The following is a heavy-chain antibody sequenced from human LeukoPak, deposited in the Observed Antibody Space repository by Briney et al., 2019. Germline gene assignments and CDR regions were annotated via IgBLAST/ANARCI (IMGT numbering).Heavy chain of an antibody. V-gene: IGHV1-18*01. D-gene: IGHD2-2*01. CDR3: ARDIVVVPAATFSSGWYSYYYGMDV. CDR1: GYTFTSYG. CDR2: ISAYNGNT. Sequence: ASVKVSRKASGYTFTSYGISWVRQAPGQGLEWMGWISAYNGNTNYAQKLQGRVTMTTDTSTSTAYMELRSLRSDDTAVYYCARDIVVVPAATFSSGWYSYYYGMDVWGQGTTVTVSS. J-gene: IGHJ6*02.